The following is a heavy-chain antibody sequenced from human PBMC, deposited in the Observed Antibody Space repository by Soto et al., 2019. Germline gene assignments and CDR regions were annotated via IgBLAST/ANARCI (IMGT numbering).Heavy chain of an antibody. J-gene: IGHJ4*02. V-gene: IGHV4-59*01. Sequence: SETLSLTCTVSGGSISSYYWSWIRQPPGKGLEWIGYIYYSGSTNYNPSLKSRVTISVDTSKNQFSLKLSSVTAADTAVYYCAREYCSSTSCLLDYWGQGTLVTVSS. CDR2: IYYSGST. D-gene: IGHD2-2*01. CDR3: AREYCSSTSCLLDY. CDR1: GGSISSYY.